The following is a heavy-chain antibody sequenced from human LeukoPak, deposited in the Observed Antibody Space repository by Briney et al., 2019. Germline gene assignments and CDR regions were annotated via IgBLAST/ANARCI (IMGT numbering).Heavy chain of an antibody. CDR1: GFTFSSYA. D-gene: IGHD2-2*01. J-gene: IGHJ4*02. CDR3: AKLASFLVVPAAGTNFDY. CDR2: ISGSGGST. Sequence: PGGSLRLSCAASGFTFSSYAMSWVRQAPGKGLEWVSAISGSGGSTYYADSVKGRFTTSRDNSKNTLYLQMNSLRAEDTAVYYCAKLASFLVVPAAGTNFDYWGQGTLVTVSS. V-gene: IGHV3-23*01.